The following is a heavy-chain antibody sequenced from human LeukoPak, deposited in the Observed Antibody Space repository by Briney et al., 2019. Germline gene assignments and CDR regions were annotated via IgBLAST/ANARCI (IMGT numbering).Heavy chain of an antibody. V-gene: IGHV4-59*12. Sequence: MTSETLSLTCTVSGGSISSYYWSWIRQPPGKGLEWIGYIYYSGSTYYNPSLKSRVTISVDTSKNQFSLKLSSVTAADTAVYYCARVVDGSSWYSDYWGQGTLVTVSS. CDR3: ARVVDGSSWYSDY. J-gene: IGHJ4*02. D-gene: IGHD6-13*01. CDR1: GGSISSYY. CDR2: IYYSGST.